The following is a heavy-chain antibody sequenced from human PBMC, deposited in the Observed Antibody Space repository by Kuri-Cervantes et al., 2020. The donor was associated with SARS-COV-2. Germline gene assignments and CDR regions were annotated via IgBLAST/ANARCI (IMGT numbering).Heavy chain of an antibody. CDR2: IYHSGST. CDR3: AREAYDFWSGYYRRGGRLDY. J-gene: IGHJ4*02. Sequence: ESLKISCTVSGDSISSGYYWGWIRQPPGKGLEWIGSIYHSGSTYYNPSLKSRVTTSVDTSKNQFSLKLSSVTAADTAVYYCAREAYDFWSGYYRRGGRLDYWGQGTLVTVSS. V-gene: IGHV4-38-2*02. D-gene: IGHD3-3*01. CDR1: GDSISSGYY.